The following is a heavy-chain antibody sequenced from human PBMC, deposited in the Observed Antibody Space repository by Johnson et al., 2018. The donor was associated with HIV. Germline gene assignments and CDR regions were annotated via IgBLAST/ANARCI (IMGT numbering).Heavy chain of an antibody. V-gene: IGHV3-7*05. CDR2: IKQDGSEK. CDR3: AREWLYGFDI. D-gene: IGHD5-24*01. CDR1: GFTFSSYW. Sequence: VQLVESGGGLVHPGGSLRLSCATSGFTFSSYWMSWVRQAPGKGLEWVANIKQDGSEKYYVDSVKGRFTISRDNTKNSLFLQMNSLRAEDTAVYYCAREWLYGFDIWGQGTMVTVSS. J-gene: IGHJ3*02.